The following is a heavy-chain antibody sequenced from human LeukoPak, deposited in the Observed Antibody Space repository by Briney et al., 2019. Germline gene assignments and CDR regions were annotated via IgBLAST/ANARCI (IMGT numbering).Heavy chain of an antibody. Sequence: GGSLTLSCAASGFTITTYAIGWVRQAPGKGLEWVSVISDRGDSTHYADSVKGRFTISRDSSKNTLYLQIDSLRGEDTAVYYCAKGRWGLTINNFDIWGQGTMVTVSS. CDR3: AKGRWGLTINNFDI. D-gene: IGHD3-9*01. J-gene: IGHJ3*02. CDR1: GFTITTYA. CDR2: ISDRGDST. V-gene: IGHV3-23*01.